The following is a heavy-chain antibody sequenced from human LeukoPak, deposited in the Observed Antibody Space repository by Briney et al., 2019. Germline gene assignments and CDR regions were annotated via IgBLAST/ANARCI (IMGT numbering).Heavy chain of an antibody. CDR1: GGSISSDGYS. V-gene: IGHV4-30-4*07. J-gene: IGHJ4*02. CDR2: IYYSGST. Sequence: KASETLSLTCAVSGGSISSDGYSWSWIRQPPGKGLEWIGYIYYSGSTYYNPSLKSRVTISVDTSKNQFSLKLSSVTAADTAVYYCARAPRHEAAAGTSRWGQGTLVTVSS. D-gene: IGHD6-13*01. CDR3: ARAPRHEAAAGTSR.